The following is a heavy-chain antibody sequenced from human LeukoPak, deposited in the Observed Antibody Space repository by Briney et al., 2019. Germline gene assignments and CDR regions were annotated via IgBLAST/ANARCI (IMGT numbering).Heavy chain of an antibody. Sequence: GGSLRLSCTGSGFRFGGYALSRVRQAPGKGLEWVGFIRSKALYGTSEYAASVEGRFTISRDDFNNIAYLQMNSLKTEDTAVYFCVREGVRDYYFDYWGQGTLVTVSS. CDR3: VREGVRDYYFDY. V-gene: IGHV3-49*04. D-gene: IGHD3-10*02. CDR1: GFRFGGYA. CDR2: IRSKALYGTS. J-gene: IGHJ4*02.